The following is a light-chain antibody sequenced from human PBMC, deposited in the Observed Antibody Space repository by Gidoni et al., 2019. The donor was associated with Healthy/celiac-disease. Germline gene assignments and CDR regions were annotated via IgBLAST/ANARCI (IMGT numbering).Light chain of an antibody. CDR3: QQYGSSHT. J-gene: IGKJ2*01. V-gene: IGKV3-20*01. CDR1: QSVSSSY. Sequence: EIVLTQSPGTLSLSPGERATLSCRASQSVSSSYLAWYQQKPGQAPRLLLYGASSRATGIPDRFSGRGSGTDFTLTISRLEPEDFAVYYCQQYGSSHTFGQGTKLEIK. CDR2: GAS.